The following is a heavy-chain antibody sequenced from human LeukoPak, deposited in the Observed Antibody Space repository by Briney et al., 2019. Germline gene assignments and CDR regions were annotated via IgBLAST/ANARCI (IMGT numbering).Heavy chain of an antibody. CDR3: ARVYYYGSGSYYWFDP. CDR1: GGSISSSNW. D-gene: IGHD3-10*01. J-gene: IGHJ5*02. CDR2: IYHSGST. Sequence: PSGTLSLTCAVSGGSISSSNWWSWVRPPPGKGLEWIGEIYHSGSTNYNPSLKSRVTTSVDKSKNQFSLKLSSVTAADTAVYYRARVYYYGSGSYYWFDPWGQGTLVTVSS. V-gene: IGHV4-4*02.